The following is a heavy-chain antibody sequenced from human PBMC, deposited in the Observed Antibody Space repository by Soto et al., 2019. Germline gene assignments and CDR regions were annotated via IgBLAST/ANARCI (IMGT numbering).Heavy chain of an antibody. CDR2: IVVGSGNT. D-gene: IGHD2-2*01. J-gene: IGHJ6*02. Sequence: QMQLVQSGPEVKKPGTSVKVSCKASGFTFTSSAMQWVRQARGQRLEWIGWIVVGSGNTNYAQKFQERVTITRDMSTSTAYMERSSLRSEDTAVYYCAALPDIVVVPAARTPLYYYGMDVWGQGTTVTVSS. CDR3: AALPDIVVVPAARTPLYYYGMDV. V-gene: IGHV1-58*02. CDR1: GFTFTSSA.